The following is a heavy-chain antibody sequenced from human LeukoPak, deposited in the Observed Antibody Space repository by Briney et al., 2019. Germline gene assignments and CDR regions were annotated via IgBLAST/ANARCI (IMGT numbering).Heavy chain of an antibody. D-gene: IGHD3-22*01. CDR2: IWYDGSNK. CDR3: ARDLTYYDSSGYGY. J-gene: IGHJ4*02. V-gene: IGHV3-33*01. CDR1: GFTFSSYG. Sequence: PGRSLRLSCAASGFTFSSYGMHWVRQAPGKGLEWVAVIWYDGSNKYYADSVKSRLTISRDNSKNTLYLQMNSLRAEDTAVYYCARDLTYYDSSGYGYWGQGTLVTVSS.